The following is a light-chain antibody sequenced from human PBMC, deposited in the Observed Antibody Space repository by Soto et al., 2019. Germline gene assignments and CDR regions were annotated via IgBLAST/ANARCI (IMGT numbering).Light chain of an antibody. V-gene: IGKV1-5*03. Sequence: DIQMTQSPSTLSASVGDRVTITCRASESISRWLAWYQQKPGIAPKLLIHRASTLETGVPSRISGSGSGTDFTLTISNLQPDDFATYYCQQYKSYSPYTFGQGTKVEIK. J-gene: IGKJ2*01. CDR2: RAS. CDR3: QQYKSYSPYT. CDR1: ESISRW.